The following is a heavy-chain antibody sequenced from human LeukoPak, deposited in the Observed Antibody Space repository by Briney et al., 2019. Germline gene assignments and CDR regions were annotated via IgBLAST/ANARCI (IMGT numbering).Heavy chain of an antibody. CDR3: ASSPLSYYGSGSYYNVVDY. CDR1: GGTFSSYA. J-gene: IGHJ4*02. V-gene: IGHV1-69*05. CDR2: IIPIFGTA. D-gene: IGHD3-10*01. Sequence: SVKVSCKASGGTFSSYAISWVRQAPGQGLEWMGGIIPIFGTANYAQKFQGRVTITTDESTSTAYMELSSLRSEDTAVYHCASSPLSYYGSGSYYNVVDYWGQGTLVTVSS.